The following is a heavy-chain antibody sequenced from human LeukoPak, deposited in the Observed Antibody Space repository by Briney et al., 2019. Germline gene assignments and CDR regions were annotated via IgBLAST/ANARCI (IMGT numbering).Heavy chain of an antibody. D-gene: IGHD3-22*01. CDR1: GGSISSGSYY. V-gene: IGHV4-61*02. CDR2: IYTSGST. J-gene: IGHJ4*02. Sequence: SETLSLTCTVSGGSISSGSYYWSWIRQPAGKGLEWIGRIYTSGSTNYNPSLKSRVTISVDTSKNQFSLKLSSVTAADTAVYYCARGEVVGLYYFDYWGQGTLVTVSS. CDR3: ARGEVVGLYYFDY.